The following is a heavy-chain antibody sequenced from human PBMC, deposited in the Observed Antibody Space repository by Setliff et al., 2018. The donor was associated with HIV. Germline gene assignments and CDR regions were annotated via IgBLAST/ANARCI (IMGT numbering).Heavy chain of an antibody. CDR1: GYTFTSYG. CDR2: ISAYNGNT. CDR3: ARDLDSSGYGDAFDI. D-gene: IGHD3-22*01. J-gene: IGHJ3*02. V-gene: IGHV1-18*01. Sequence: ASVKVSCKASGYTFTSYGISWVRQAPGQGLEWMGWISAYNGNTNYAQKLQGRVTMTTDTSTSTAYMELRSLRSGDTAVYYCARDLDSSGYGDAFDIWGQGTMVTVSS.